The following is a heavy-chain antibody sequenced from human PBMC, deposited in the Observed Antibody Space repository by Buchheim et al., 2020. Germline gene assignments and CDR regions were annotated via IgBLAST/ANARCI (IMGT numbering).Heavy chain of an antibody. V-gene: IGHV1-2*02. D-gene: IGHD3-9*01. CDR3: ATALILTGYYKPYYYYGMDV. J-gene: IGHJ6*02. Sequence: QVQLVQSGAEVKKPGASVKVSCKASGYTFTGYYMHWVRQAPGQGLEWMGWINPNSGGTDYAQKFQGRVTMTRDTSLSTAYMELSRLRSDDTAVYYCATALILTGYYKPYYYYGMDVWGQGTT. CDR1: GYTFTGYY. CDR2: INPNSGGT.